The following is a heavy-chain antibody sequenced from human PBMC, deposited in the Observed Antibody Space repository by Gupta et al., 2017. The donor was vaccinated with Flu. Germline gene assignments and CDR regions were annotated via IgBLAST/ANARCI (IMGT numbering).Heavy chain of an antibody. D-gene: IGHD3-16*02. J-gene: IGHJ6*02. CDR2: IIPMFKTT. V-gene: IGHV1-69*01. Sequence: VQSGAEVKKPGSSVMVSCKAPGDTFTNFAFTWVRQAPGQGLEWMGGIIPMFKTTNYAQKFRGRVTITADQFTGTTYIEMSSLRSDDTAVYYCARHRTYYYYSDMDVWGQGTTVTVSS. CDR3: ARHRTYYYYSDMDV. CDR1: GDTFTNFA.